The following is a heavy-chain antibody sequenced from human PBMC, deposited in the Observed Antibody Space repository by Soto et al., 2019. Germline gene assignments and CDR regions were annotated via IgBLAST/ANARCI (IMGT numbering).Heavy chain of an antibody. Sequence: QVQLVESGGGVVQPGRSLRLSCAASGFTFSSYGMHWVRQAPGKGLEWVAVIWYDGSNKYYADSVKGRFTISRDNSKNPLYLQMNSLRAEDTAVYYWARDRGGSYFDYWGQGTLVTVSS. CDR1: GFTFSSYG. V-gene: IGHV3-33*01. CDR2: IWYDGSNK. J-gene: IGHJ4*02. CDR3: ARDRGGSYFDY. D-gene: IGHD1-26*01.